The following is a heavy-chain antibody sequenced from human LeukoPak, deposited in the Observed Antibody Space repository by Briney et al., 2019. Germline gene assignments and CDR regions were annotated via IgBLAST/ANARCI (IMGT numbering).Heavy chain of an antibody. J-gene: IGHJ4*02. D-gene: IGHD6-6*01. CDR1: GFTFSSYW. V-gene: IGHV3-7*01. CDR3: ARDHLGYSSSSPDY. CDR2: IKQDGSEK. Sequence: GGSLRLSCAASGFTFSSYWMSWVRQAPGKGLEWVANIKQDGSEKYYVDSVKGRFTISRDNAKNSLYLQMNSLRAEDTAVYYCARDHLGYSSSSPDYWGQGTLVTVSS.